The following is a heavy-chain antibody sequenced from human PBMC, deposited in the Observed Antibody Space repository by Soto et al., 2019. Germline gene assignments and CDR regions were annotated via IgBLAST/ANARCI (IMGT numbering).Heavy chain of an antibody. V-gene: IGHV3-23*01. D-gene: IGHD6-19*01. CDR3: AKFLLAVAAAYFDY. Sequence: GGSLRLSCAASGFTFSDFPMSWVRQVPGRGLEWVSAIRGSGGSTYYADSVKGRFTISRDNSKNTLYLQMNSLRAEDTAVYYCAKFLLAVAAAYFDYWGQGTLVTVSS. CDR1: GFTFSDFP. CDR2: IRGSGGST. J-gene: IGHJ4*02.